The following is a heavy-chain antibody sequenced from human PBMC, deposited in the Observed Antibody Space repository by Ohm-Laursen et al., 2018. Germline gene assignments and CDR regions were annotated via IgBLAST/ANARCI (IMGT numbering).Heavy chain of an antibody. CDR2: ISYDGSNK. CDR3: ARGDDCTNGVCYGPVLQ. J-gene: IGHJ4*02. V-gene: IGHV3-30*03. CDR1: GFTFSSYG. D-gene: IGHD2-8*01. Sequence: RSLRLSCAASGFTFSSYGMHWVRQAPGKGLEWVAVISYDGSNKYYADSVKGRFTISRDNAKNSLYLQMNSLRAEDTAVYYCARGDDCTNGVCYGPVLQWGQGTLVTVSS.